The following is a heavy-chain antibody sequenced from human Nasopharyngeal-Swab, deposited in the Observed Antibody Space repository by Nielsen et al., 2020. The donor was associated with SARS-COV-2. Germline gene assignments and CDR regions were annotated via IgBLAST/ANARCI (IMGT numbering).Heavy chain of an antibody. Sequence: SETLSLTCTVSGGSISSYYWSWIRQPPGKGLEWIGYIYYSGSTNYNPSLNSRVTISVDTSKNQFSLKLSSVTAADTAVYYCARDSTPVYYYYYMDVWGKGTTVTVSS. D-gene: IGHD2-15*01. CDR1: GGSISSYY. J-gene: IGHJ6*03. CDR2: IYYSGST. V-gene: IGHV4-59*01. CDR3: ARDSTPVYYYYYMDV.